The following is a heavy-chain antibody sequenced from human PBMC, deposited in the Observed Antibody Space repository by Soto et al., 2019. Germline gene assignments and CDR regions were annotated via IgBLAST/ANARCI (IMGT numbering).Heavy chain of an antibody. D-gene: IGHD6-19*01. Sequence: QVPLVESGGGVVQPGRSLRLSCAASGFTFSNYAMHWVRQAPGKGLEWLAVISYDGNHQYYADSLKGRFTISRDNSKNTLYLQMNSLRYDDTAVYHCAKELMAGAASNWLDPWGQGTLVTVSS. J-gene: IGHJ5*02. CDR3: AKELMAGAASNWLDP. V-gene: IGHV3-30*18. CDR2: ISYDGNHQ. CDR1: GFTFSNYA.